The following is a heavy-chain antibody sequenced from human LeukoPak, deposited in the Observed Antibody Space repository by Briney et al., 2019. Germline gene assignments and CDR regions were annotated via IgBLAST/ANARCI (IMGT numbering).Heavy chain of an antibody. V-gene: IGHV4-39*01. J-gene: IGHJ4*02. CDR2: VYYSGNT. Sequence: GSLRLSCAASGFTFSSYGMHWVRQAPGKGLEWIGSVYYSGNTYYNTSLKSRLTISVDTSKNQFSLKLSSVTATDTAVYFCARHQRTYYDVLTGADPFDYWGQGTLVTVSS. CDR1: GFTFSSYG. CDR3: ARHQRTYYDVLTGADPFDY. D-gene: IGHD3-9*01.